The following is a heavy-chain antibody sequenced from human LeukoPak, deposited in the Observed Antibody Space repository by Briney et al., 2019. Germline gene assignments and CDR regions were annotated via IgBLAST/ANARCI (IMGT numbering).Heavy chain of an antibody. Sequence: PSETLSLTCTVSGGSISSYYWSWIRQPPGKGLEWIGYIYYSGSTNYNPSLKSRVTISVDTSKNQFSLKLSSVTAADTAVYYCARSTTVNPFFGYWGQGILVTVSS. CDR2: IYYSGST. V-gene: IGHV4-59*01. D-gene: IGHD4-17*01. CDR3: ARSTTVNPFFGY. CDR1: GGSISSYY. J-gene: IGHJ4*02.